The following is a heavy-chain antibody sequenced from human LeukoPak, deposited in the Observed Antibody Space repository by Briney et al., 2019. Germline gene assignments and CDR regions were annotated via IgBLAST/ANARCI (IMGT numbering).Heavy chain of an antibody. CDR1: GGSFSGYF. CDR2: INHSGST. Sequence: PSETLSLTCAVSGGSFSGYFWRWIRQPPGKGLEWIGEINHSGSTNYNPSLKSRVTISVDTSKNQFSLKLSSVTAADTAVYYCARGQSSSWHHYESWGQGTLVTVSS. CDR3: ARGQSSSWHHYES. J-gene: IGHJ4*02. D-gene: IGHD6-13*01. V-gene: IGHV4-34*01.